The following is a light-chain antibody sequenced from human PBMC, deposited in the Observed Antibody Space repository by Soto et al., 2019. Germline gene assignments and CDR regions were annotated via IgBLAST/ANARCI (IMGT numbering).Light chain of an antibody. CDR3: MKSTQLPPN. CDR2: EVS. Sequence: DVVITHTPLSLSVAPVHPASISFKSSQILLHITGETFLFWYLQTPGQSPQLLIYEVSTRVSGVPDRFSGSGSGTAFTLEISRVETDDVGIYYCMKSTQLPPNFGQRTRLEIK. V-gene: IGKV2D-29*02. CDR1: QILLHITGETF. J-gene: IGKJ5*01.